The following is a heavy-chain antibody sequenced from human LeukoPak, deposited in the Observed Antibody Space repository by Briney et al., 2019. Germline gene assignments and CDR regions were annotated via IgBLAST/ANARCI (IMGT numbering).Heavy chain of an antibody. J-gene: IGHJ4*02. CDR2: INPSGGST. Sequence: ASVKVSCKASGYTFTCYYMHWVRQAPGQGLEWMGIINPSGGSTSYAQKFQGRVTMTRDTSTSTVYMELSSLRSEDTAVYYCARVRSRDSGYDPPDYWGQGTLVTVSS. CDR3: ARVRSRDSGYDPPDY. CDR1: GYTFTCYY. D-gene: IGHD5-12*01. V-gene: IGHV1-46*01.